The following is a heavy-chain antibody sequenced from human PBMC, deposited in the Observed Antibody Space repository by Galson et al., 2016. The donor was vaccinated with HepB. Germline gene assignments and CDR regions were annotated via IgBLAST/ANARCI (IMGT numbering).Heavy chain of an antibody. CDR2: ISAYNGNT. CDR1: GYTFTSYG. D-gene: IGHD5-24*01. V-gene: IGHV1-18*01. J-gene: IGHJ6*02. Sequence: SVKVSCKASGYTFTSYGISWVRQAPGQGLEWMGWISAYNGNTNYAQKLQGRVTMTTDTSTSTAYMELRSLRSDDTAVYYCARETRPMANSYYNGMDVWGQGTTVTVAS. CDR3: ARETRPMANSYYNGMDV.